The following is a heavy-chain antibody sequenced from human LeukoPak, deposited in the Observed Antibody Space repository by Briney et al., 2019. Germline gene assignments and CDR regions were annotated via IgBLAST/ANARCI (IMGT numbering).Heavy chain of an antibody. J-gene: IGHJ4*02. CDR3: ARGSVITMVRGVIAPFDY. V-gene: IGHV3-21*01. Sequence: GGSLRLSCAASGFTFSSYSMNWVRQAPGKGLEWVSSISSSSSYIYYADSAKGRFTISRDNAKNSLYLQMNNLRAEDTAVYYCARGSVITMVRGVIAPFDYWGQGTLVTVSS. D-gene: IGHD3-10*01. CDR1: GFTFSSYS. CDR2: ISSSSSYI.